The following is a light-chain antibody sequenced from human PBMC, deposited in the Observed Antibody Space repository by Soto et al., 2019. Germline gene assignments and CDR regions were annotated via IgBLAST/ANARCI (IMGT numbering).Light chain of an antibody. V-gene: IGLV2-14*03. CDR1: SSDIGGYIY. CDR2: DVS. J-gene: IGLJ2*01. Sequence: QSALTQPASVSGSPGQSITISCTGTSSDIGGYIYVSWYQHHPGKAPKLLIYDVSNRPSGVSNRFSGSKSGNTASLTISGLQVEDEADYFCSTYTSSRTGFGGGTQLTVL. CDR3: STYTSSRTG.